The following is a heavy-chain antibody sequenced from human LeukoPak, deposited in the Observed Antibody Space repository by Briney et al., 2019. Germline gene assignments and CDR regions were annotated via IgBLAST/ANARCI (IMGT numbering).Heavy chain of an antibody. CDR1: GFTFSSYA. CDR2: ITGSGGST. D-gene: IGHD3-16*01. V-gene: IGHV3-23*01. Sequence: PGGSLRLSCAASGFTFSSYAMSWVRQAPGKGLEWVSAITGSGGSTYYADSVKGRFTMSRDNSKSTVYLQMNGLRAEDTAVYYCAKVRNGLIPNDYWGQGTLVTVSS. J-gene: IGHJ4*02. CDR3: AKVRNGLIPNDY.